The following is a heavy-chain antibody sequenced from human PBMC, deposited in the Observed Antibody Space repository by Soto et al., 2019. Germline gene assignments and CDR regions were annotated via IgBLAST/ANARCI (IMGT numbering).Heavy chain of an antibody. J-gene: IGHJ5*02. CDR1: GYTFTSYY. CDR3: ATSRPYYYDSSGYTHFAP. Sequence: ASVKVSCKASGYTFTSYYMHWVRQAPGQGLEWMGIINPSGGSTSYAQKFQGRVTMTRDTSTSTVYMELSSLRSEDTAVYYCATSRPYYYDSSGYTHFAPWGQGTLVTVSS. V-gene: IGHV1-46*01. CDR2: INPSGGST. D-gene: IGHD3-22*01.